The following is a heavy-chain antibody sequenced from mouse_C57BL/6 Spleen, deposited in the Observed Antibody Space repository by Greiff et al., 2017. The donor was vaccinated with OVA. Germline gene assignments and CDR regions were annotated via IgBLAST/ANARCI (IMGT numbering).Heavy chain of an antibody. D-gene: IGHD2-4*01. CDR2: INPNNGGT. CDR3: ANDYDVRVWFAY. J-gene: IGHJ3*01. V-gene: IGHV1-22*01. CDR1: GYTFTDYN. Sequence: VQLQQSGPELVKPGASVKMSCKASGYTFTDYNMHWVKQSHGKSLEWIGYINPNNGGTSYNQKFKGKATLTVNKSSSTAYMELRSLTSEDSAVYYCANDYDVRVWFAYWGQGTLVTVSA.